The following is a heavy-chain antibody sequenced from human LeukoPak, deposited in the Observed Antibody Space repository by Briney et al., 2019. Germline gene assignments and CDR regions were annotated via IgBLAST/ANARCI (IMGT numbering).Heavy chain of an antibody. J-gene: IGHJ4*02. V-gene: IGHV3-30*02. D-gene: IGHD3-22*01. Sequence: AGGSLRLSCAASGFTFSSYGMHWVRQAPGKGLEWVAFIRYDGSNKYYADSVKGRFTISRDNSKNTLYLQMNSLRAEDTAVYYCAKGYYDSSGYYYSYWGQGTLVTVSS. CDR2: IRYDGSNK. CDR3: AKGYYDSSGYYYSY. CDR1: GFTFSSYG.